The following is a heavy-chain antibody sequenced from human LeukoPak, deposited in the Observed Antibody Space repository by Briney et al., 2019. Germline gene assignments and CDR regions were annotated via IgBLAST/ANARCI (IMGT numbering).Heavy chain of an antibody. D-gene: IGHD6-13*01. Sequence: PGGSLRLSCAASGFTLSSYSMNWVRQAPGKGLEWISYISSVTTTIYYADSVKGRFTISRDSAKNTLYLQMNSLRAEDTAVYYCARDQGYSSNDYWGQGTLVTVSS. CDR3: ARDQGYSSNDY. CDR1: GFTLSSYS. J-gene: IGHJ4*02. V-gene: IGHV3-48*01. CDR2: ISSVTTTI.